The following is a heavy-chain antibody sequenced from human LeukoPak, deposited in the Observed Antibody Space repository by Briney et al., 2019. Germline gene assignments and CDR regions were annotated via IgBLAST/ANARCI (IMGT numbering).Heavy chain of an antibody. CDR3: ARHMVRGVTKRNYYFDY. CDR2: VYYSGSS. J-gene: IGHJ4*02. V-gene: IGHV4-59*08. D-gene: IGHD3-10*01. CDR1: GGSINGYY. Sequence: SETLSLTCTVSGGSINGYYWTWIRQSPGKGLEWIGYVYYSGSSNYNPSLKSRVTISVDTSKNQFSLKLSSVTAADTAVYYCARHMVRGVTKRNYYFDYWGQGTLVTVSS.